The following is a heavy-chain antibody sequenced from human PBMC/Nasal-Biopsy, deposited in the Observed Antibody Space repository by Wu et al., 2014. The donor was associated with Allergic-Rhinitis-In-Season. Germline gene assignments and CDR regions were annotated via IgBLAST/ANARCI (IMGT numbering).Heavy chain of an antibody. CDR3: AKRDSGYESGNFDH. CDR1: GFTFDDYG. CDR2: INWNSGKK. Sequence: LRLSCAASGFTFDDYGMNWVRQVPGKGLEWVSGINWNSGKKDYADSVKGRLTISRDNAKNSLYLEMNSLRAEDTAIYYCAKRDSGYESGNFDHWGQGTLVIVSS. V-gene: IGHV3-20*04. D-gene: IGHD5-12*01. J-gene: IGHJ4*02.